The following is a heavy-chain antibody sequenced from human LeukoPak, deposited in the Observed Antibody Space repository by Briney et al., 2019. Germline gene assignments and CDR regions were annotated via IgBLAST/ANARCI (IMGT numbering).Heavy chain of an antibody. CDR3: AAAIAVAGTEVFDI. D-gene: IGHD6-19*01. CDR1: VFTLTRSS. V-gene: IGHV1-58*02. CDR2: IVVGSGKT. Sequence: GASVKVSCKASVFTLTRSSMQGVRQARGQRVEWIGWIVVGSGKTNYAQKFQERVTITRHMPTSTAYRELSSLRSEDTAVYYCAAAIAVAGTEVFDIWGQGTMVTVSS. J-gene: IGHJ3*02.